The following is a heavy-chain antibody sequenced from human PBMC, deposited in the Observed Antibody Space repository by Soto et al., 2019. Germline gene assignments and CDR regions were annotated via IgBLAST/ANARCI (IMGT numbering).Heavy chain of an antibody. CDR2: ISSSGSTI. Sequence: GGSLRLSCAASGFTFSDYYMSWIRQAPGKGLEWVSYISSSGSTIYYADSVKGRFTISRDNAKNSLYLQMNSLRAEDTAVYYCARASSGSYYYYMDVWGKGTTVTVSS. J-gene: IGHJ6*03. V-gene: IGHV3-11*01. D-gene: IGHD1-26*01. CDR1: GFTFSDYY. CDR3: ARASSGSYYYYMDV.